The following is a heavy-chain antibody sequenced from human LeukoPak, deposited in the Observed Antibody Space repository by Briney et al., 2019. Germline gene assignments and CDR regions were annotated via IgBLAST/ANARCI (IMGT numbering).Heavy chain of an antibody. CDR3: ARVGYSLGPFFDY. CDR2: IYSGGST. V-gene: IGHV3-53*01. Sequence: PGGSLRPSCAASGFTVSSNYMSWVRQAPGKGLEWVSVIYSGGSTYYADSVKGRFTISRDNSKNTLYLQMNSLRAEDTAVYYCARVGYSLGPFFDYWGQGTLVTVSS. J-gene: IGHJ4*02. D-gene: IGHD3-22*01. CDR1: GFTVSSNY.